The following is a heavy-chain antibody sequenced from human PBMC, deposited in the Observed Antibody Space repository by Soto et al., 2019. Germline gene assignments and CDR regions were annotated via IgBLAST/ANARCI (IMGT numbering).Heavy chain of an antibody. Sequence: QVQLVQSGAEVKKPGSSVKVSCKASGGTFSSYTISWVRQAPGQGLEWMGRIIPILGIANYAQKFQGRVTITADKSTSTAYMELSSLRSEDTAVYYCASFPVRVPAAIPLDYYYYYGMDVWGQETTVTVSS. J-gene: IGHJ6*02. V-gene: IGHV1-69*02. CDR3: ASFPVRVPAAIPLDYYYYYGMDV. CDR2: IIPILGIA. D-gene: IGHD2-2*01. CDR1: GGTFSSYT.